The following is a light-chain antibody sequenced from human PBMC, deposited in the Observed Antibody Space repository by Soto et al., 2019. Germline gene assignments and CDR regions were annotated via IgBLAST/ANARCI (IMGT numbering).Light chain of an antibody. CDR3: QHYTTYSRT. CDR2: WAP. Sequence: DIHMTQSPATLSASVGDRVTITCRASQSISTWLAWYQQKPGKAPKLLIYWAPSLESGVPSRFSGSGSGTQFTLTISSLQPDDFATYYCQHYTTYSRTFRPGTKVDI. CDR1: QSISTW. J-gene: IGKJ3*01. V-gene: IGKV1-5*03.